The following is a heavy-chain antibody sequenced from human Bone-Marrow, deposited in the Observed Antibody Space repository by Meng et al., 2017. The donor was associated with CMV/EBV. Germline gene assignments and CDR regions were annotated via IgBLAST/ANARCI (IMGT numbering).Heavy chain of an antibody. V-gene: IGHV3-48*04. J-gene: IGHJ6*02. CDR1: GFTFSSYS. Sequence: GGSLRLSCAASGFTFSSYSMNWVRQAPGKGLEWVSYISSSGSTIYYADSVKGRFTISRDNAKNSLYLQMNSLRAEDTVVYYCATPFVVVPAAILGYYGMDFWGQGTTVTVSS. D-gene: IGHD2-2*02. CDR2: ISSSGSTI. CDR3: ATPFVVVPAAILGYYGMDF.